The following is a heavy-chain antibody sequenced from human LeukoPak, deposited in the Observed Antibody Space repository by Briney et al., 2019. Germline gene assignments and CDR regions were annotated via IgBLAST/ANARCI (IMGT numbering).Heavy chain of an antibody. CDR2: IYSGGRT. J-gene: IGHJ4*02. V-gene: IGHV3-53*01. CDR3: ARALDSGGYAYDYSLFFDN. D-gene: IGHD5-18*01. CDR1: GVIFSNYW. Sequence: PGGSLRLSCAASGVIFSNYWMNWVRQAPGQGLEWVSVIYSGGRTHYADSVQGRFTMARDNSKNMVFLQMNSLRADDTAVYYCARALDSGGYAYDYSLFFDNWGQGTLVTVSS.